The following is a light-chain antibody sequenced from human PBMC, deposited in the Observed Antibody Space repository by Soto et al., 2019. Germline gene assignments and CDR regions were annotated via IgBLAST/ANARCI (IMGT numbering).Light chain of an antibody. CDR3: QLYGDSPPYT. CDR1: QSSPTTS. CDR2: GAS. J-gene: IGKJ2*01. Sequence: VLTQSPVTLSLSPGERVTLSCGATQSSPTTSIVWYQHRPGLAPRLLVDGASRRATGIPDRFSGGGSHLIISRLEPEDFAVYYCQLYGDSPPYTFGQGTKVEIK. V-gene: IGKV3D-20*01.